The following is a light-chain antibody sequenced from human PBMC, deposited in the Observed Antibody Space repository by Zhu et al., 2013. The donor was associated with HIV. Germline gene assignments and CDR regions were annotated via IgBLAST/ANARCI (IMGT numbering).Light chain of an antibody. V-gene: IGKV1-5*01. J-gene: IGKJ4*01. CDR2: DAS. CDR3: QQYNTYPLT. Sequence: DIQMTQSPSTLSASVGDRVTITCRASQSVSNWLAWYQQKSGKAPKLLISDASNLESGVPSRFSGSGSGTEFTLTISSLQPDDFATYYCQQYNTYPLTFGGGTKVEIK. CDR1: QSVSNW.